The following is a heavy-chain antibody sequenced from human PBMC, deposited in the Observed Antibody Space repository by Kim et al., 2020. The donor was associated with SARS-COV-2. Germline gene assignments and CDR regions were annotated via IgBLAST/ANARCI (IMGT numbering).Heavy chain of an antibody. J-gene: IGHJ2*01. CDR2: TEK. V-gene: IGHV3-7*01. CDR3: VRGGWYFDF. Sequence: TEKYYAESVTGRFIISRDNTNNSLFLQMTSLGAEDTAVYYCVRGGWYFDFWGRGTLVTVSS.